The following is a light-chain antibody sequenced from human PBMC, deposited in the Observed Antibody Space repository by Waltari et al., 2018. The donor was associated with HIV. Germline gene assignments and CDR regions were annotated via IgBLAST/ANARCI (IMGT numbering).Light chain of an antibody. Sequence: QSVLTQPPSASGTPGQRVTISCSGRSANIGNTVYWYQQLPGTAPNVLIYRDNQRPSGVPDRFSGSRSGTSASLDVSGLRSEDEATYFCAAWDDILSGWVFGGGTKLTVL. J-gene: IGLJ3*02. CDR2: RDN. CDR1: SANIGNT. CDR3: AAWDDILSGWV. V-gene: IGLV1-47*01.